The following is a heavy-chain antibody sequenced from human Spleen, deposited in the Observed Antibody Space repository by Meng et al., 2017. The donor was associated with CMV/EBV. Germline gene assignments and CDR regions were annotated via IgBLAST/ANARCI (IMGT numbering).Heavy chain of an antibody. J-gene: IGHJ6*02. CDR1: GYTFTSYS. Sequence: SVKVSCKASGYTFTSYSITWVRQAPGQGLEWMGRIMPILGIANYAQRLQGRVTITADKSTSTSYMELSSLTSGDTAVYYCARDRRANYDYYGMDVWGQGTTVTVSS. CDR2: IMPILGIA. CDR3: ARDRRANYDYYGMDV. V-gene: IGHV1-69*04.